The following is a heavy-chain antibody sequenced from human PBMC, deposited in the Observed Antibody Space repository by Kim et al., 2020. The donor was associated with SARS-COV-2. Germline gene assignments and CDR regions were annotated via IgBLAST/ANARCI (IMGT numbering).Heavy chain of an antibody. CDR1: GDSVSRNSAT. CDR2: TYYRSKWYN. CDR3: ARGLNWFDP. V-gene: IGHV6-1*01. Sequence: SQTLSLTCAFSGDSVSRNSATCNWIRQSPSRGLEWLGRTYYRSKWYNDYAVSVKSRITINPDTSKNLCSLHLNSVTPDDTAVYYCARGLNWFDPWGQGTLVTVSS. D-gene: IGHD6-19*01. J-gene: IGHJ5*02.